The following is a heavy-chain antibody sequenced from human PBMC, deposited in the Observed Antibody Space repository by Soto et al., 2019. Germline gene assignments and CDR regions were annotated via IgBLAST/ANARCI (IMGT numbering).Heavy chain of an antibody. Sequence: GGSPRLSCAASGFTFSSYAMSWVHQAPGKGLEWVSAISGSGGSTYYADSVKGRFTISRDNSKNTLYLQMNSLRAEDTAVYYCAKVRSWSGYYISYYYYGMDVWGQGTTVTVSS. D-gene: IGHD3-3*01. CDR3: AKVRSWSGYYISYYYYGMDV. CDR1: GFTFSSYA. CDR2: ISGSGGST. J-gene: IGHJ6*02. V-gene: IGHV3-23*01.